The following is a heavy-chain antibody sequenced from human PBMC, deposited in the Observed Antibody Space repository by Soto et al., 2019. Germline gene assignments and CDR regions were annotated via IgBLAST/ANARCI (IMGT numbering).Heavy chain of an antibody. CDR1: GFTFTSSA. V-gene: IGHV1-58*01. CDR3: AADRSNYGPNWFDP. CDR2: IVVGSGNT. Sequence: SVKVSCKASGFTFTSSAVQWVRQARGQRLEWIGWIVVGSGNTNYAQKFQERVTITRDMSTSTAYMELSSLRSEDTAVYYCAADRSNYGPNWFDPWGQGALVTVSS. D-gene: IGHD4-4*01. J-gene: IGHJ5*02.